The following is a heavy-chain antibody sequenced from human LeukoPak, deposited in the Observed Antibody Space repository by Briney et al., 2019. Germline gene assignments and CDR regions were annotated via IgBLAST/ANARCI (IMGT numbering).Heavy chain of an antibody. Sequence: GGSLRLSCAASGFTFSSYGMHWVRQAPGKGLEWVAVIWYDGGNKYYADSVKGRFTISRDNSKNTLYLQMNSLRAEDTAVYYCTGSSGSHEEFDYWGQGTLVTVSS. CDR3: TGSSGSHEEFDY. CDR1: GFTFSSYG. J-gene: IGHJ4*02. D-gene: IGHD1-26*01. CDR2: IWYDGGNK. V-gene: IGHV3-33*01.